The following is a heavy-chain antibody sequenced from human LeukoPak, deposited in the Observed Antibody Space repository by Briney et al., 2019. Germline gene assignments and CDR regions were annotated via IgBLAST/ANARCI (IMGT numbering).Heavy chain of an antibody. D-gene: IGHD3-10*01. CDR1: GFTFSSYW. CDR2: IKQDGSEK. V-gene: IGHV3-7*01. CDR3: ASVGALLWFGELSYYFDY. J-gene: IGHJ4*02. Sequence: GGSLRLSCAASGFTFSSYWMSWVRQAPGKGLEWVANIKQDGSEKYYVDSVKGRFTISRDNAKNSLYLQMNSLRAEDTAVYYCASVGALLWFGELSYYFDYWGQGTLVTVSS.